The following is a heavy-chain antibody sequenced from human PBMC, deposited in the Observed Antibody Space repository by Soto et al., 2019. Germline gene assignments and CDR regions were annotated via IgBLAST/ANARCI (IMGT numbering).Heavy chain of an antibody. V-gene: IGHV3-23*01. CDR2: ISGSDGST. D-gene: IGHD6-13*01. CDR1: GFSFSSYA. Sequence: EVQLLESGGGLVQPGGSLRLSCVASGFSFSSYAMTWVRQAPGKGLEWVSVISGSDGSTYYAHSVKGRFTISRDNSKNTLYLPMNSLRAEDTAVYYCAKDRERDAWYEDYWGQGTLVTVSS. CDR3: AKDRERDAWYEDY. J-gene: IGHJ4*02.